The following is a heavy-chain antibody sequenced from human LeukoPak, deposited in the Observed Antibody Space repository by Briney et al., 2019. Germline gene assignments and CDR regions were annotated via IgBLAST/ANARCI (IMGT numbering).Heavy chain of an antibody. CDR1: GFTFSSYG. CDR3: ARDGHQLWSYYYYYGMDV. J-gene: IGHJ6*02. D-gene: IGHD5-18*01. CDR2: IWYDGSNK. Sequence: GRSLRLSCAASGFTFSSYGMHWVRQAPGKGLEWVTVIWYDGSNKYYADSVKGRFTISRDNSKNTLYLQMNSLRAEDTAVYYCARDGHQLWSYYYYYGMDVWGQGTTVTVSS. V-gene: IGHV3-33*01.